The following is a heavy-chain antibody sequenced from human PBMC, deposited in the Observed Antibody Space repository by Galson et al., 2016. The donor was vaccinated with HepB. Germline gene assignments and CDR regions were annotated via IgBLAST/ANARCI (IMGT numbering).Heavy chain of an antibody. Sequence: LSLTCAVSGGSISTSHWWSWVRQAPGKGLEWVAVIRFDGSSKYYADSVKGQFTISRDNHNNTLYLQMNSLRAEDTAVYYCATGRGYNYGFLDSWGQGTLVTVSS. D-gene: IGHD5-18*01. CDR1: GGSISTSHW. CDR3: ATGRGYNYGFLDS. V-gene: IGHV3-33*08. CDR2: IRFDGSSK. J-gene: IGHJ4*02.